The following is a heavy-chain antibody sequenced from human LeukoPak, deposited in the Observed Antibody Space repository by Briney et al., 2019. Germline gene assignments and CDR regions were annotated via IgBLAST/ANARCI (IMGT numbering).Heavy chain of an antibody. J-gene: IGHJ3*02. CDR3: ARDRSHYDILTGYYLLDAFDI. D-gene: IGHD3-9*01. Sequence: ASVKVSCKASGYTFTIYGISWVRQAPGQGLEWMGWISAYNGNTNYAQKLQGRVTMTTDTSTSTAYMELRSLRSDDTAVYYCARDRSHYDILTGYYLLDAFDIWGQGTMVTVSS. CDR1: GYTFTIYG. CDR2: ISAYNGNT. V-gene: IGHV1-18*01.